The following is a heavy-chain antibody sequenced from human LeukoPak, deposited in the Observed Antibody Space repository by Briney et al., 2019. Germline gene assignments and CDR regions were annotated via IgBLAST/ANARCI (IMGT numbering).Heavy chain of an antibody. Sequence: GGSLRLSCAASGFTFSSYAMSWVRQAPGKGLEWVSAISGSGGSTYYADSVKGRFTISRDNSKNTLYLQMNSLRAEDTAAYYCAKDGEPDPYYFDYWGQGTLVTVSS. CDR1: GFTFSSYA. J-gene: IGHJ4*02. D-gene: IGHD1-26*01. CDR3: AKDGEPDPYYFDY. CDR2: ISGSGGST. V-gene: IGHV3-23*01.